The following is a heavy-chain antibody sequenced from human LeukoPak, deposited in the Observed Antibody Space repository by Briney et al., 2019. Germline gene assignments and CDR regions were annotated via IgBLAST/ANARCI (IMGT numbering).Heavy chain of an antibody. CDR2: ISGSGDST. V-gene: IGHV3-23*01. CDR3: ARNWGLDY. CDR1: GFTFSSYA. D-gene: IGHD7-27*01. J-gene: IGHJ4*02. Sequence: GGSLRLSCADSGFTFSSYAMSWVRQAPGKGLEWVSVISGSGDSTYYADSAKGRFTISRDNSKNTLYLQMNSLRVEDTAVYYCARNWGLDYWGQGTLVTVSS.